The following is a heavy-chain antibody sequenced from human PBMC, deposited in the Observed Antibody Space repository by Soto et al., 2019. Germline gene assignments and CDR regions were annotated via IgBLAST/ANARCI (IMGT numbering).Heavy chain of an antibody. Sequence: SGGSLRLSLAAPGFTFTSNAMTWSRQLPGKGLQWVAGISDSGGTTYYPDSVKGRFTISRDNSENTLDLQLNSLRAEDTAVYYCAKTWSGAHFDYWGQGILVTVSS. D-gene: IGHD3-3*01. CDR2: ISDSGGTT. V-gene: IGHV3-23*01. CDR3: AKTWSGAHFDY. CDR1: GFTFTSNA. J-gene: IGHJ4*02.